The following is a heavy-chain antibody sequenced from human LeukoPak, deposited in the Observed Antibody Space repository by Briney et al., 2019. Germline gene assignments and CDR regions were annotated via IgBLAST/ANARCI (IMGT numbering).Heavy chain of an antibody. J-gene: IGHJ4*02. CDR2: IYPGDSDT. CDR3: ATTGPEYSSSWYLHF. V-gene: IGHV5-51*01. CDR1: GCSFTSYW. Sequence: GESLKISCKASGCSFTSYWIGWVRQMPEKGLEWMGVIYPGDSDTRYSPSFQGQVTISADKSISTAYLQWSSLKASDTAMYYCATTGPEYSSSWYLHFWGQGTLVTVSS. D-gene: IGHD6-13*01.